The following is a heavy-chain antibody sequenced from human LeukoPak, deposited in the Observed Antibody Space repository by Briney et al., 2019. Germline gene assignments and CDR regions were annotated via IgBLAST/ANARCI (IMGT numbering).Heavy chain of an antibody. Sequence: ASVKVSCKASGYTFTGHYMHWVRQAPGQGLEWMGWINPKSGGTNYAQKFQGRVTMTRDTSISTAYMELSRLSSDDTAVCYCARDRATGSSWYVRWFDPWGQGTLVTVSS. V-gene: IGHV1-2*02. J-gene: IGHJ5*02. CDR2: INPKSGGT. D-gene: IGHD6-13*01. CDR3: ARDRATGSSWYVRWFDP. CDR1: GYTFTGHY.